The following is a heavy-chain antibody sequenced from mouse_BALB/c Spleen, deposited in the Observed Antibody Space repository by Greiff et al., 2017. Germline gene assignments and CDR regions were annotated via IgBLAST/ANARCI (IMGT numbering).Heavy chain of an antibody. Sequence: EVHLVESGGGLVKPGGSLKLSCAASGFTFSSYAMSWVRQTPEKRLEWVASISSGGSTYYSESGKGRFTTSRDNARNILYLQMSSVRSEDTAMYCCARGGNMGSLFAYWGQGTLVTVSA. D-gene: IGHD1-1*02. V-gene: IGHV5-6-5*01. J-gene: IGHJ3*01. CDR2: ISSGGST. CDR3: ARGGNMGSLFAY. CDR1: GFTFSSYA.